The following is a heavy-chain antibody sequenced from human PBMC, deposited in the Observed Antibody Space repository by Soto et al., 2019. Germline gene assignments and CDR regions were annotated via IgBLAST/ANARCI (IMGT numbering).Heavy chain of an antibody. V-gene: IGHV1-24*01. CDR2: FDPEDGET. CDR3: ATAPWIQLWSVGERDGYNF. D-gene: IGHD5-18*01. CDR1: GYTLTELS. Sequence: QVQLVQSGAEVKQPGASVKVSCKVSGYTLTELSMHWVRQAPGKGLEWMGGFDPEDGETIYAQKFQGRVTMTEDTSTDTAYMELSSLRSEDTAVYYCATAPWIQLWSVGERDGYNFWGQGTMVTVSS. J-gene: IGHJ3*01.